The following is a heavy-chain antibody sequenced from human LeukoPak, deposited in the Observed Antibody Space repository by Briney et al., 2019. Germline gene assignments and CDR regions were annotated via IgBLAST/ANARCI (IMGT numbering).Heavy chain of an antibody. CDR2: ISAYSGDT. J-gene: IGHJ3*02. CDR3: ARVNKARYHLLQPAASPKAPFDI. D-gene: IGHD2-2*01. Sequence: GASVKVSCKASGYTFTSYGISWVRQAPGQGLEWMGWISAYSGDTNYAQKLKGRVTMTTDTSTSTAYIELRSLRSDDTAVYYCARVNKARYHLLQPAASPKAPFDIWGQGTMVTVSS. V-gene: IGHV1-18*01. CDR1: GYTFTSYG.